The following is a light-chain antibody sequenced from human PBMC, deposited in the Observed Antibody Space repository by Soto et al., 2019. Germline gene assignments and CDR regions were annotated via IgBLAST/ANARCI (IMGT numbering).Light chain of an antibody. CDR1: QSFSTW. J-gene: IGKJ4*02. Sequence: DIQMTQSPSTLSASVGDRVTITCRASQSFSTWLAWYQQKPGKAPKLLIYDVSNLESGVPSRFSGSGSGTEFTLIINSLQPDDFATYFCQQYYRYPLTFGGWTTVEIK. CDR3: QQYYRYPLT. CDR2: DVS. V-gene: IGKV1-5*01.